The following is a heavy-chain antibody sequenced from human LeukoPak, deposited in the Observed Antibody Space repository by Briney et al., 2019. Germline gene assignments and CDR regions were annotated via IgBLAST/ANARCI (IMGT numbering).Heavy chain of an antibody. Sequence: ASVKVSCKASGGTFSSYAISWVRQAPGQGLEWMGGIIPIFGTANYAQKFQGRVTITADKSTSTAYMELSSLRSEDTAVYYCAREEGGSGKIDAFDIWGQGTVVTVSS. V-gene: IGHV1-69*06. CDR1: GGTFSSYA. CDR2: IIPIFGTA. CDR3: AREEGGSGKIDAFDI. J-gene: IGHJ3*02. D-gene: IGHD3-10*01.